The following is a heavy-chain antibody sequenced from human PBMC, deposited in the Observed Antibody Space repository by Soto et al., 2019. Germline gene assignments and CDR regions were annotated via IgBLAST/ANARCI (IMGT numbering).Heavy chain of an antibody. Sequence: SETLSLTCTVSGGSVSSGSYYWSWVRQPPGKGLEWIGYIYYSGSTNYNPSLKSRVTISVDTSKNQFSLKLSSVTAADTAVYYCARVTVAATEGRYYYYYGMDVWGQGTTVTVSS. J-gene: IGHJ6*02. CDR2: IYYSGST. V-gene: IGHV4-61*01. D-gene: IGHD2-15*01. CDR1: GGSVSSGSYY. CDR3: ARVTVAATEGRYYYYYGMDV.